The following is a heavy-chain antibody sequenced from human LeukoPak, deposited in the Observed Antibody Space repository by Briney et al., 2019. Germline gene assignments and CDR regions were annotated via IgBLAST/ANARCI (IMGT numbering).Heavy chain of an antibody. CDR2: IYTSGST. Sequence: SQTLSLTCTVSGDSISSSNYYWSWIRQPAGKGLEWVGRIYTSGSTNYNPSLKSRVTLSVDTSKNQFSLNLTSVTAADTAVYYCARHGVATMRRVDVWGKGTTVTVSS. J-gene: IGHJ6*04. CDR3: ARHGVATMRRVDV. CDR1: GDSISSSNYY. V-gene: IGHV4-61*02. D-gene: IGHD5-24*01.